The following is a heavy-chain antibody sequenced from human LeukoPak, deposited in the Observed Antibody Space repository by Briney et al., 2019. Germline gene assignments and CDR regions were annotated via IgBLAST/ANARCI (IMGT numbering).Heavy chain of an antibody. CDR2: ISFAGDIY. CDR3: ARGKRGPDY. V-gene: IGHV3-30*04. CDR1: GFTFTSYA. Sequence: GGSLRLSCAASGFTFTSYAMHWVRQAPGKGLEWVAVISFAGDIYYYADSVKGRFTISRDNAKNSLYLQMNSLRAEDTAVYYCARGKRGPDYWGQGTLVTVSS. J-gene: IGHJ4*02.